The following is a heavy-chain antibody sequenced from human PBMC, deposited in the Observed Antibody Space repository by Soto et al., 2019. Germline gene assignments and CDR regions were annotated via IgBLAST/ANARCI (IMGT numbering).Heavy chain of an antibody. CDR3: AKDRPVNWDLQSPGDRWFDP. D-gene: IGHD1-26*01. V-gene: IGHV3-23*01. J-gene: IGHJ5*02. Sequence: PGGSLRLSCAASGFTFNNYAMSWVRQAPGKGLEWVSTISGSGGSTYYADSVKGRFTISRDNSKNTLYLRMNSLRAEDTAVYYCAKDRPVNWDLQSPGDRWFDPWGQGTLVTVSS. CDR1: GFTFNNYA. CDR2: ISGSGGST.